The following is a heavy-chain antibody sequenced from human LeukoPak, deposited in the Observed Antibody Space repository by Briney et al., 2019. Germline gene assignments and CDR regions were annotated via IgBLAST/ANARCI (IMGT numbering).Heavy chain of an antibody. V-gene: IGHV3-11*04. D-gene: IGHD2-21*02. CDR3: ARDLAYCGGDCYPLPFDY. CDR1: GFTFSDYY. J-gene: IGHJ4*02. CDR2: ISSSGSTI. Sequence: GGSLRLSCAASGFTFSDYYMSWIRQAPGKGLEWVSYISSSGSTIYYADSVKGRFTISRDNAKNSLYLQMNSLRAEDTAVYYCARDLAYCGGDCYPLPFDYWGQGTLVTVSS.